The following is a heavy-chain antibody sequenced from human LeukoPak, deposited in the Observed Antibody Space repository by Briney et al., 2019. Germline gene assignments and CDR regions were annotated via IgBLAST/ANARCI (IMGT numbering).Heavy chain of an antibody. CDR2: IYYSGST. CDR3: ARVRAAAGLRWFDP. V-gene: IGHV4-59*01. J-gene: IGHJ5*02. CDR1: GGSISSYY. Sequence: PSETLSLTCTVSGGSISSYYWSWIRQPPGKGLEWSGYIYYSGSTNYNPSLKSRVTISVDTSKNQFSLKLSSVTAADTAVYYCARVRAAAGLRWFDPWGQGTLVTVSS. D-gene: IGHD6-13*01.